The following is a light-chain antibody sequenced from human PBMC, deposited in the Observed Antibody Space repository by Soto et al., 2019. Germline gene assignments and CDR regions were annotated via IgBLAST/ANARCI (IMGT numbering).Light chain of an antibody. CDR3: MQPLQSWT. CDR2: LGS. CDR1: QSLLHSNGYNY. J-gene: IGKJ1*01. V-gene: IGKV2-28*01. Sequence: DIVMTQSPLSLPVTHGEPASISCRSSQSLLHSNGYNYLDWYLQKPGQSPQLPIYLGSNRASGVPDRFSGSGSGTDFTLKISRVEAEDVGVYYCMQPLQSWTFGQGAKVDIK.